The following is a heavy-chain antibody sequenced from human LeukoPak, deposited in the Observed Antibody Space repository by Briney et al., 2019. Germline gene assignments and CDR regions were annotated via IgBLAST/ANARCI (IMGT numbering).Heavy chain of an antibody. CDR1: GFSFSGYT. Sequence: GGSLRLSCAVSGFSFSGYTMNLVRQAPGKGLEWVSSISSTSVYIYYGNSVEGRFTVSRDNAKNSLYLQMDSLRAEDTAVYYCARGTTVITPFESWGQGTLVTVSS. V-gene: IGHV3-21*01. CDR2: ISSTSVYI. CDR3: ARGTTVITPFES. J-gene: IGHJ4*02. D-gene: IGHD4-23*01.